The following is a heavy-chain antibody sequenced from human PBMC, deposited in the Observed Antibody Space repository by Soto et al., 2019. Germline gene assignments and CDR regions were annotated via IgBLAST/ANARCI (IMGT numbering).Heavy chain of an antibody. J-gene: IGHJ3*02. D-gene: IGHD3-10*01. CDR2: ISFDGNKK. CDR3: AIDLRDPDARYYAFDI. CDR1: GFTFSTYG. Sequence: QVQLVESGGGVVQPGRSLRLSCAASGFTFSTYGMHWVRQAPGKGLEWVALISFDGNKKYYADSVQGRFTISRDKSKNXLTLQMNSLRAEDTAVYFCAIDLRDPDARYYAFDIWGQGTMVTVSS. V-gene: IGHV3-30*03.